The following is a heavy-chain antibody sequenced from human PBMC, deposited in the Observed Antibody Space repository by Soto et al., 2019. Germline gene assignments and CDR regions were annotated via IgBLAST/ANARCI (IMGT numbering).Heavy chain of an antibody. CDR1: RFILSDYW. CDR2: IKFDGSEK. D-gene: IGHD2-2*01. Sequence: GRSLRLSCAPSRFILSDYWMSWVSQAPGKVPEWVANIKFDGSEKQYVDSVRGRFSISRDNSRNSLFLQMNSLRAGDTAVYYWVKDGGYCSSSTCYSPRNHYFDSWGQGTLVTVSS. J-gene: IGHJ4*02. V-gene: IGHV3-7*03. CDR3: VKDGGYCSSSTCYSPRNHYFDS.